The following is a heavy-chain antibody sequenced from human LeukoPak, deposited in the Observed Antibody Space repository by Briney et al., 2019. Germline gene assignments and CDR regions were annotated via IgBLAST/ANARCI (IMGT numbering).Heavy chain of an antibody. D-gene: IGHD5-18*01. J-gene: IGHJ6*02. CDR3: ARARTSAMVNIYYYGMDV. CDR1: GFTVSSNY. V-gene: IGHV3-66*02. Sequence: GGSLRLSCAASGFTVSSNYMSWVRQAPGKGLEWVSVVYSGGSTYYADSVKGRFTISRDNSKNTLYLQMNSLRAEDTAVYYCARARTSAMVNIYYYGMDVWGQGTTVTVSS. CDR2: VYSGGST.